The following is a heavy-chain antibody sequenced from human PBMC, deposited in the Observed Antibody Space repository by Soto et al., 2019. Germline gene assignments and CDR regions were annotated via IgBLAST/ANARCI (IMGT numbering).Heavy chain of an antibody. CDR2: IIPIFGTA. Sequence: GASVKVACEASGGTLSSYAISWVRQAPGQVLEWMGGIIPIFGTANYAQKFQGRVTITADESTSTAYMELSSLRSEDTAVYYCARAGEMATAGSTTSPYRFDYWGQGTQVTVSS. CDR3: ARAGEMATAGSTTSPYRFDY. D-gene: IGHD5-12*01. J-gene: IGHJ4*02. V-gene: IGHV1-69*13. CDR1: GGTLSSYA.